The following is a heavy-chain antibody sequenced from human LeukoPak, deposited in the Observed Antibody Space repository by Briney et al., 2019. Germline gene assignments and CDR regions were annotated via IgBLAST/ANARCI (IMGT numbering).Heavy chain of an antibody. J-gene: IGHJ4*02. V-gene: IGHV5-51*01. Sequence: GESLKISCKGSGYSFTSYWIGWVRQMPGKGLEWMGIIYPGDSDTRYSPSFQGQVTISADKSISTAYLHWSSLKASDTAMYYCARHVPDILTGFPYGLVDYWGQGTLSPSPQ. CDR3: ARHVPDILTGFPYGLVDY. CDR2: IYPGDSDT. CDR1: GYSFTSYW. D-gene: IGHD3-9*01.